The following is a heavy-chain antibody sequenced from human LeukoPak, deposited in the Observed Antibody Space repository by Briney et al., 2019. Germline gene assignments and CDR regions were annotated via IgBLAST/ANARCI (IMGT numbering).Heavy chain of an antibody. D-gene: IGHD3-10*01. CDR1: GFTFSSYA. J-gene: IGHJ4*02. CDR2: IGASGGST. Sequence: PGGSLRLSCATSGFTFSSYAMSWVRQAPGKGLEWVSGIGASGGSTYYADSVKGRFTISRDNSKNTLYLQMNSLRAEDTALYYCARAKDAYGAGSYWLWGQGTLVTVSS. V-gene: IGHV3-23*01. CDR3: ARAKDAYGAGSYWL.